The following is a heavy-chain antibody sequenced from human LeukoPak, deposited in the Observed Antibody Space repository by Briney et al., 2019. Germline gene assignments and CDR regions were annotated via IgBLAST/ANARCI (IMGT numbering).Heavy chain of an antibody. Sequence: ASVKVSCKASGYTFTSYDISWVRQATGQGLEWMGWMNPNSGNTGYAQKFQGRVTITRNTSISTAYMELSSLRSEDTAVYYCARGVSRHGSYYGVNWFDPWGQGTLVTVSS. CDR1: GYTFTSYD. CDR3: ARGVSRHGSYYGVNWFDP. CDR2: MNPNSGNT. D-gene: IGHD1-26*01. V-gene: IGHV1-8*03. J-gene: IGHJ5*02.